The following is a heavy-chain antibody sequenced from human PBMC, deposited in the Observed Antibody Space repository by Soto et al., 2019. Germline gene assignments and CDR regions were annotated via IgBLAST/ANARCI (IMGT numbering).Heavy chain of an antibody. CDR3: ARGRWLQKKEAYYYYGMDV. CDR2: IIPIFGTA. J-gene: IGHJ6*02. D-gene: IGHD5-12*01. CDR1: GGTFSSYA. Sequence: ASLKVSCKASGGTFSSYAISWVRQAPGQGLEWMGGIIPIFGTANYAQKFQGRVTITADESTSTAYMELSSLRSEDTAVYYCARGRWLQKKEAYYYYGMDVWGQGTTVTVSS. V-gene: IGHV1-69*13.